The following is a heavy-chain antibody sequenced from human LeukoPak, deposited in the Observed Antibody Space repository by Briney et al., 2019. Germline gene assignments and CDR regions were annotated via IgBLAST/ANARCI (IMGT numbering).Heavy chain of an antibody. CDR1: GYTFSDYY. D-gene: IGHD4-17*01. J-gene: IGHJ6*03. CDR2: INPDSGGT. CDR3: AREGDYGDYLYYYRDV. V-gene: IGHV1-2*02. Sequence: GASVTVSCKASGYTFSDYYMHWVRQAPGQGLEWMGWINPDSGGTKYAQKFQGRVTMTRDTSISTAYMELSRLRSDDTAVYYCAREGDYGDYLYYYRDVWGKGTTVTVSS.